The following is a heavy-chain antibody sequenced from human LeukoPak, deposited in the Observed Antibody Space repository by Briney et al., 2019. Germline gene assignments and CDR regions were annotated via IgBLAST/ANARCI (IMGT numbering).Heavy chain of an antibody. V-gene: IGHV3-23*01. Sequence: GGSLRLSCAASGFTFSSYAMSWGRQAPGKGLEWVSAISGSGGSTYYADSVKGRFTISRDNSKNTLYLQMNSLRAEDTAVYYCAKDRTTYYDFWSGYYSGGFDYWGQGTLVTVSS. CDR1: GFTFSSYA. J-gene: IGHJ4*02. D-gene: IGHD3-3*01. CDR3: AKDRTTYYDFWSGYYSGGFDY. CDR2: ISGSGGST.